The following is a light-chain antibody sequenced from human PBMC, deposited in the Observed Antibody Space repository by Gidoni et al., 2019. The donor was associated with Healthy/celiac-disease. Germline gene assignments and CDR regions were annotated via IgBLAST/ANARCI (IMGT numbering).Light chain of an antibody. CDR1: QSVSSN. CDR2: GAS. CDR3: QQYNNWTPYT. J-gene: IGKJ2*01. V-gene: IGKV3-15*01. Sequence: IVMTQSPATLSVSPGERAAPSCTASQSVSSNLTWYQQKPGQAPRLRIYGASTRATGIPARFSGSGSGTEFILTISSLQSEDFAVYYCQQYNNWTPYTFGQGTKLEIK.